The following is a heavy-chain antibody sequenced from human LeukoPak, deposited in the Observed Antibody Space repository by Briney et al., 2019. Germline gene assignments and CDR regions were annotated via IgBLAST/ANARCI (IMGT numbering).Heavy chain of an antibody. Sequence: GASVKVSCKASGGTFSSYTISWVRQAPGQGLEWMGRIIPILGIANYAQKFQGRVTITADKSTSTAYMELSGLRSEDTAVYYCARDLSEGDIVVVPAAIGYNWFDPWGQGTLVTVSS. D-gene: IGHD2-2*01. CDR3: ARDLSEGDIVVVPAAIGYNWFDP. CDR2: IIPILGIA. CDR1: GGTFSSYT. J-gene: IGHJ5*02. V-gene: IGHV1-69*04.